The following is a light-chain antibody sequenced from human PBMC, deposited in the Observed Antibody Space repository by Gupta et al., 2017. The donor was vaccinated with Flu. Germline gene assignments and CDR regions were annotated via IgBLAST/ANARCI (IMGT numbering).Light chain of an antibody. CDR2: EDN. CDR3: HSYDSSNSWV. J-gene: IGLJ3*02. V-gene: IGLV6-57*03. Sequence: FMLTQPHSVSESPGKTVTISCTRSTGSITNNYVQWFQQRPGSAPTTVIYEDNERPSGIPDRFSGSIDSSSTSASLTISALRTEDEADYYCHSYDSSNSWVFGGGTKLTVL. CDR1: TGSITNNY.